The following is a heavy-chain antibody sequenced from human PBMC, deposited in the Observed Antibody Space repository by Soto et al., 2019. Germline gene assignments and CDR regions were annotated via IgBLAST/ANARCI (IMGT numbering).Heavy chain of an antibody. V-gene: IGHV1-69*02. CDR3: ARFRGSYGMDV. Sequence: QVQLVQSGAEVKKPGSSVKVSCKGSGGTFSSYTISWVRQAPGQGLEWMGRIITLLGIADYAQKFQGRVTITADKSTSTAYMELSSLSSEDTAVYYCARFRGSYGMDVWGQGTTDTVSS. CDR1: GGTFSSYT. J-gene: IGHJ6*02. CDR2: IITLLGIA.